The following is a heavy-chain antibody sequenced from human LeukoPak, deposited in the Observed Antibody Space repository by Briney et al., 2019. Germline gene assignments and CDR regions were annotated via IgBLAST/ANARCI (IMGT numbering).Heavy chain of an antibody. J-gene: IGHJ4*02. CDR2: INPNSGGT. CDR1: GYTFSNYG. CDR3: ARDAPIAAAGYDY. V-gene: IGHV1-2*02. Sequence: ASVKVSCKTSGYTFSNYGISWVRQAPGQGLEWMGWINPNSGGTNYAQKFQGRVTMTRDTSISTAYMELSRLRSDDTAVYYCARDAPIAAAGYDYWGQGTLVTVSS. D-gene: IGHD6-13*01.